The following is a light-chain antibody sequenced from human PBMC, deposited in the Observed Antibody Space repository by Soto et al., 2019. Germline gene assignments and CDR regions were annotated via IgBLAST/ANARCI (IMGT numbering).Light chain of an antibody. CDR1: QSVLYSSNNKNY. V-gene: IGKV4-1*01. J-gene: IGKJ2*01. Sequence: DIVMTQSPDSLAVSLGERATINCKSSQSVLYSSNNKNYLAWYQQKPGQPPKLLIYWASTRESGVPDRFSGSGSGTDFTLPISSLQAEDVAVYYCQQYYRTSMYTFGQGTKLEIK. CDR2: WAS. CDR3: QQYYRTSMYT.